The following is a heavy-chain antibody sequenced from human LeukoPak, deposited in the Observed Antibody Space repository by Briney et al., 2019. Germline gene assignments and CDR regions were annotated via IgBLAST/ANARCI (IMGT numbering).Heavy chain of an antibody. V-gene: IGHV4-59*01. Sequence: KSSETLSLTCTVSGGSISSYYWSWIRQPPGKGLEWIGYIYYSGSTNYNPSLKSRVTISVDTSKNQFSLKLSSVTAADTAVYYCARVHYRDQDAFDIWGQGTMVTVSS. CDR2: IYYSGST. J-gene: IGHJ3*02. CDR1: GGSISSYY. D-gene: IGHD3-10*01. CDR3: ARVHYRDQDAFDI.